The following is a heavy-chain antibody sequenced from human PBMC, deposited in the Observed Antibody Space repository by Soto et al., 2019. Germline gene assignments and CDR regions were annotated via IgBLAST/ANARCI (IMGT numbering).Heavy chain of an antibody. CDR1: GGTFSSYA. CDR2: IIPIFGTA. J-gene: IGHJ3*01. Sequence: QVQLVQSGAEVKKPGSSVKVSCKASGGTFSSYAISWVRQAPGQGLEWMGGIIPIFGTANYAQKFQGRVTITADEYTSTAYMELSSLRSEDTAVYYCARVAPHYYDSSGYYPGWGQGTMVTVSS. CDR3: ARVAPHYYDSSGYYPG. D-gene: IGHD3-22*01. V-gene: IGHV1-69*01.